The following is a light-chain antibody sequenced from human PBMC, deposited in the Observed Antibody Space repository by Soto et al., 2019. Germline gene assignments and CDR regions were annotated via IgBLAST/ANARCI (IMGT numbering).Light chain of an antibody. CDR2: DAS. V-gene: IGKV3-11*01. Sequence: EIVLTQSPGTLSLSPGERATLSCRASQNVDTKYLAWYQQKPGQAPRLLIYDASNRATGIPARFSGSGSGTDFTLTISSLEPEDFAVYYCQQRSNWPTFGQGTKVDIK. CDR1: QNVDTKY. CDR3: QQRSNWPT. J-gene: IGKJ1*01.